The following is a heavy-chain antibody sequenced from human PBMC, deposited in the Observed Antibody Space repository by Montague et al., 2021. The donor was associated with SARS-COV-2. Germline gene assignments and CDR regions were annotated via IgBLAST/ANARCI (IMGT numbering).Heavy chain of an antibody. V-gene: IGHV3-9*01. J-gene: IGHJ6*02. Sequence: SLRLSCAASGFTFDDCAMHWVRQASGKGLEWVSGISWNSGSVGYADPVKGRFTISRDNAKNSLYLQMNSLRAEDTALYYCAKWTTITFGSGSHPYGMDVWGQGTTVTVSS. CDR2: ISWNSGSV. D-gene: IGHD3-10*01. CDR1: GFTFDDCA. CDR3: AKWTTITFGSGSHPYGMDV.